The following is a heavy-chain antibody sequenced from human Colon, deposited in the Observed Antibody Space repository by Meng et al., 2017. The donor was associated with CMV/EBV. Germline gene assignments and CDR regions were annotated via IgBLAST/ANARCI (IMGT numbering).Heavy chain of an antibody. J-gene: IGHJ4*02. CDR3: AHKSLPAAFFDY. Sequence: HITLKESCPTLVKPTQTLTLTCTFSGFSLNTYEVGVGWFRQPPGKAPEWLALIYWDDDKRYRSSLGNRLTLTHDASKNQVVLTMTDMDPVDTATYYCAHKSLPAAFFDYWSQGTLVTVSS. CDR1: GFSLNTYEVG. V-gene: IGHV2-5*02. CDR2: IYWDDDK. D-gene: IGHD2-2*01.